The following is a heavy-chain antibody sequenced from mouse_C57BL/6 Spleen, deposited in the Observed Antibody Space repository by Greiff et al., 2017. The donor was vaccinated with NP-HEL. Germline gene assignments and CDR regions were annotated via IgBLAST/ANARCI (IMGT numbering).Heavy chain of an antibody. CDR2: IYPRSGNT. CDR1: GYTFTSYG. J-gene: IGHJ2*01. CDR3: ARSGRVYDGYLYYFDY. Sequence: QVQLQQSGAELARPGASVKLSCKASGYTFTSYGISWVKQRTGQGLEWIGEIYPRSGNTYYNEKFKGKATLTADKSSSTAYMELRSLTSEDSAVYFSARSGRVYDGYLYYFDYWGQGTTLTVSS. V-gene: IGHV1-81*01. D-gene: IGHD2-3*01.